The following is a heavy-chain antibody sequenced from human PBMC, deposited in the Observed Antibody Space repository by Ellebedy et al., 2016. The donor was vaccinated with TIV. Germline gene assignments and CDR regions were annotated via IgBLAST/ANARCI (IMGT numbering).Heavy chain of an antibody. V-gene: IGHV3-7*03. J-gene: IGHJ4*02. Sequence: GESLKISCAASGFTFSRYWMTWVRQAPGKGLEWVANIKQDGSEKYYVDSVEDRFTISRDNGKNSLYLHMHSLRAEDTAVYFCVRDYSHDLLTYYFDSWGQGTLVTVSS. CDR3: VRDYSHDLLTYYFDS. D-gene: IGHD5-18*01. CDR1: GFTFSRYW. CDR2: IKQDGSEK.